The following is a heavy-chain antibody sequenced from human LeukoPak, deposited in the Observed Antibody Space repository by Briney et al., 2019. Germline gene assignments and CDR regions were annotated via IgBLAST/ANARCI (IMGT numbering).Heavy chain of an antibody. J-gene: IGHJ5*02. D-gene: IGHD6-13*01. CDR1: GGSIGSYY. V-gene: IGHV4-59*01. CDR2: IYYSGST. CDR3: ARDIVNSSSWYPAWWFDP. Sequence: PSETLSLTCTVSGGSIGSYYWSWIRQPPGKGLEWIGYIYYSGSTNYNPSLKSRVTISVDTSKNQFSLKLSSVTAADTAVYYCARDIVNSSSWYPAWWFDPWGQGTLVTVSS.